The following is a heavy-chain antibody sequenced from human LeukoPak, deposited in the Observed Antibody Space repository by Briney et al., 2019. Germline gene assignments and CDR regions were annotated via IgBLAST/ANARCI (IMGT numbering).Heavy chain of an antibody. D-gene: IGHD1-26*01. V-gene: IGHV1-46*01. CDR3: ARGGVGATTYVWFDP. J-gene: IGHJ5*01. Sequence: ASVKVSCKASGYTFTNYYIHWVRQAPGQGLECMGIINPSGGSASYAQKFQGRVTMTRDMSTSTVYMELSSLRSEDTAVYYCARGGVGATTYVWFDPWGQGTLVTVSS. CDR1: GYTFTNYY. CDR2: INPSGGSA.